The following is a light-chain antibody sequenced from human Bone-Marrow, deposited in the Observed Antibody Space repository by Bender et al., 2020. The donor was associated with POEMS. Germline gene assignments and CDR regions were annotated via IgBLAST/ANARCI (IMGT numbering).Light chain of an antibody. V-gene: IGLV1-47*01. Sequence: QSVLTQPPSASGTPGQSVIISCSGTDSNFGGNNVNWYQQLPGTAPKLLIYRNYVRPSGVPDRFSGSKSGTSASLAISGLRSEDEADYYCATWDGTVSGLWVFGGGTKLTVL. CDR1: DSNFGGNN. J-gene: IGLJ3*02. CDR2: RNY. CDR3: ATWDGTVSGLWV.